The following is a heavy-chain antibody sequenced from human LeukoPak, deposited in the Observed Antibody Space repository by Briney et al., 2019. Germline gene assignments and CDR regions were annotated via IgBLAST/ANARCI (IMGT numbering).Heavy chain of an antibody. Sequence: GGSLRLSCAASGFTFSSYAMTWVRQAPGKGLECVSAISGSGADTYYADSVKGRFTISRDNSKITVYLQMNSLRAEGTAVYYCAKPHYSGSGSYSREDYWGQGTLVTVSS. J-gene: IGHJ4*02. CDR3: AKPHYSGSGSYSREDY. D-gene: IGHD3-10*01. CDR1: GFTFSSYA. CDR2: ISGSGADT. V-gene: IGHV3-23*01.